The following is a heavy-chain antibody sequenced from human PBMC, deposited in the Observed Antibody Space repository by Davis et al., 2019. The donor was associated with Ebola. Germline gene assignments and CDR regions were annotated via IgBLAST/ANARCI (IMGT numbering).Heavy chain of an antibody. V-gene: IGHV1-69*06. CDR2: IIAIFSTA. CDR1: GYTFTSYG. Sequence: SVKVSCKASGYTFTSYGISGVRQAPGQGLEWMGWIIAIFSTANYAQKFQGRVTITADKSTSTAYMELSSLRSEDTAVYYCATDTRDTRAGSNYYYYYGMDVWGQGTTVTVSS. D-gene: IGHD6-19*01. J-gene: IGHJ6*02. CDR3: ATDTRDTRAGSNYYYYYGMDV.